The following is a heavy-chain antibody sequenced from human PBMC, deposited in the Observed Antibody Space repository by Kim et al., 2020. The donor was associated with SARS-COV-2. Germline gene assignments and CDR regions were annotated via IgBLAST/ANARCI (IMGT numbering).Heavy chain of an antibody. V-gene: IGHV3-23*01. J-gene: IGHJ4*02. CDR3: AKVGLHIEVVTAKYYFDN. Sequence: KGRFTSPRDNSKNTLYLQMNSLTAEDTAVYYCAKVGLHIEVVTAKYYFDNWGQGTLVTVSS. D-gene: IGHD2-21*02.